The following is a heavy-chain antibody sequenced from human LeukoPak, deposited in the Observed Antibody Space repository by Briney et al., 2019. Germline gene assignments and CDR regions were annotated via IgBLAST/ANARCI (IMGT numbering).Heavy chain of an antibody. J-gene: IGHJ4*02. D-gene: IGHD3-9*01. Sequence: ASVKVSCKASGYTFTSYGISWVRQAPGQGLEWMGWISAYNGNTNYAQKLQGRVTMTTDTSTSTACMELRSLRSDDTAVYYCARHEGYFGIHTDFDYWGQGTLVTVSS. CDR1: GYTFTSYG. CDR3: ARHEGYFGIHTDFDY. CDR2: ISAYNGNT. V-gene: IGHV1-18*04.